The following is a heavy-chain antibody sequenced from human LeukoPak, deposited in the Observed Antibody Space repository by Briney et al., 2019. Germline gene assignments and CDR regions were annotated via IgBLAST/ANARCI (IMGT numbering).Heavy chain of an antibody. Sequence: SQTLSLTCAISGDSVSSNSAAWNWIRQSPSRGLEWLGRTYYRSKWYNDYAVSVKSRITINPDTYKNQFSLQLNSVTPEDTAVYYCARVGSHYYDSSGYWDVHDAFDIWGQGTMVTVSS. CDR3: ARVGSHYYDSSGYWDVHDAFDI. J-gene: IGHJ3*02. V-gene: IGHV6-1*01. CDR1: GDSVSSNSAA. CDR2: TYYRSKWYN. D-gene: IGHD3-22*01.